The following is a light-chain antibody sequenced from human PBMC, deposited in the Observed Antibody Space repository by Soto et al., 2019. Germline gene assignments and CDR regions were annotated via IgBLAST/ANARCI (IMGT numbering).Light chain of an antibody. J-gene: IGLJ2*01. CDR2: DVS. Sequence: QSALTQPASVSGSPGQSITISCTGTSSDVGGYNYVSWYQHHPGKAPKLMIYDVSYRPSGVSNRFSGSKSGNTASLTISGLQAEDESDYYCSSYTSSSTPHVVFGGGTKLTVL. CDR1: SSDVGGYNY. V-gene: IGLV2-14*03. CDR3: SSYTSSSTPHVV.